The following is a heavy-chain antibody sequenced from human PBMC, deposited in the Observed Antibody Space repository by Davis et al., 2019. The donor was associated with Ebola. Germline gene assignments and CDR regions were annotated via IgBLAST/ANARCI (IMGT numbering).Heavy chain of an antibody. Sequence: GGSLRLSCAASGFTFSSYSMNWVRQAPGKGLEWVSYISSSGSTIYYADSVKGRFTISRDNAKNSLYLQMNSLRAEDTAVYYCARVRGEGYSSSWYPPLNWFDPWGQGTLVTVSS. CDR3: ARVRGEGYSSSWYPPLNWFDP. CDR1: GFTFSSYS. J-gene: IGHJ5*02. V-gene: IGHV3-48*04. CDR2: ISSSGSTI. D-gene: IGHD6-13*01.